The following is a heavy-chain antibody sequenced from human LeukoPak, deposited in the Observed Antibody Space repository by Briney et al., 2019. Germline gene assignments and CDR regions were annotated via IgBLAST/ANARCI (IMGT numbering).Heavy chain of an antibody. Sequence: SETLSLTCTVSGGSIGSSSYYWSWIRQPPGKGLEWIGEINHSGSTNYNPSLKSRVTISVDTSKNQFSLKLSSVTAADTAVYYCARTITMVRGVKGEFDPWGQGTLVTVSS. CDR2: INHSGST. CDR1: GGSIGSSSYY. CDR3: ARTITMVRGVKGEFDP. V-gene: IGHV4-39*07. D-gene: IGHD3-10*01. J-gene: IGHJ5*02.